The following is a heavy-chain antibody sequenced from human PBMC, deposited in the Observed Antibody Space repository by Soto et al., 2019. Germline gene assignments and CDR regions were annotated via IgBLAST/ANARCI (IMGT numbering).Heavy chain of an antibody. CDR1: GGSISSGSYY. CDR2: IYYSGST. Sequence: PSETLSLTCTVSGGSISSGSYYWGWIRQPPGKGLEWIGSIYYSGSTYYNPSLKSRVTISVDTSKNQFSLKLSSVTAADTAVYYCARHQGLRFLKNWFDPWGQGTLVTVSS. CDR3: ARHQGLRFLKNWFDP. J-gene: IGHJ5*02. D-gene: IGHD3-3*01. V-gene: IGHV4-39*01.